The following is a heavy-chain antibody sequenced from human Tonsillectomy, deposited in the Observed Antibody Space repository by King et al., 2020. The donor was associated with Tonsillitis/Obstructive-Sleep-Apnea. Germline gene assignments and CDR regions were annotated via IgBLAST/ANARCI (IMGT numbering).Heavy chain of an antibody. CDR3: ASGVLRGYSYGYGY. D-gene: IGHD5-18*01. CDR2: IYYSGST. CDR1: GGSISSSSYY. Sequence: QLQESGPGLVKPSETLSLTCTVSGGSISSSSYYWGWIRQPPGKGLEWIGSIYYSGSTYYNPSLKSRVTISVDTSKNQFSLKLGSVTAADTAVYYCASGVLRGYSYGYGYWGQGTLVTVSS. V-gene: IGHV4-39*01. J-gene: IGHJ4*02.